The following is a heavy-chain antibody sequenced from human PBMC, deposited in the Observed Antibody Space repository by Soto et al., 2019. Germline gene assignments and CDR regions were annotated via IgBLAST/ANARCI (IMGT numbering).Heavy chain of an antibody. CDR2: IKSKTDGGTT. V-gene: IGHV3-15*07. D-gene: IGHD3-10*01. J-gene: IGHJ4*02. CDR1: GFTFSNAW. Sequence: GGSLRLSCAASGFTFSNAWMNWVRQAPGKGLEWVGRIKSKTDGGTTDYAAPGNGRFTIPRDDSKNTLYLQMNSLKTEDTAVYYCTTELLYYNPDYWGQGTLVTXSS. CDR3: TTELLYYNPDY.